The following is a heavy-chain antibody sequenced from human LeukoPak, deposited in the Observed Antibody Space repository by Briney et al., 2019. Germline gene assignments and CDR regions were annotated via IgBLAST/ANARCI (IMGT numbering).Heavy chain of an antibody. CDR1: GFTFSNCA. V-gene: IGHV3-23*01. J-gene: IGHJ4*02. D-gene: IGHD6-19*01. CDR2: SSDGGGST. Sequence: PGGSLRLSCEASGFTFSNCAMNWVRQAPGEGVEWPSTSSDGGGSTDFADSVKGRFTISRDNSKNTLYLQMNSLRVEDTAVYYCAKSPGSGWSVNYFDYWGQGTLVTVSS. CDR3: AKSPGSGWSVNYFDY.